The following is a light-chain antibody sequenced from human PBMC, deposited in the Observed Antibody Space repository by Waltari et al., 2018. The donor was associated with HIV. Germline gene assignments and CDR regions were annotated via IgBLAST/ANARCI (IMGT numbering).Light chain of an antibody. CDR1: SSDVGGYNH. CDR3: CSYAGSSFWV. V-gene: IGLV2-11*01. CDR2: DVS. J-gene: IGLJ2*01. Sequence: QSALTQPRSVSGSPGQSVTISCTGTSSDVGGYNHVSWYQQHPGKAPKLMIYDVSKRPSGVPGRFSGSKSGNTASLTISGLQAEDEADYYCCSYAGSSFWVFGGGTKLTVL.